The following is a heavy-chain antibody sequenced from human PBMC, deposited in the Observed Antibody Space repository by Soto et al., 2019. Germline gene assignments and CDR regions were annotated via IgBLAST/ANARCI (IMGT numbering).Heavy chain of an antibody. J-gene: IGHJ2*01. V-gene: IGHV1-18*01. CDR2: ISAYNGNT. CDR1: GYTFTSYG. D-gene: IGHD1-26*01. Sequence: QVQLGQSEAEVKKPGASVKVSCKASGYTFTSYGISWVRQAPGQGLEWMGWISAYNGNTYFAQKLQGRVTMTTDTSTRTANMELSSLTSDDTAVYYCARDSGSYPYWYFDLWGRGTLVTVSS. CDR3: ARDSGSYPYWYFDL.